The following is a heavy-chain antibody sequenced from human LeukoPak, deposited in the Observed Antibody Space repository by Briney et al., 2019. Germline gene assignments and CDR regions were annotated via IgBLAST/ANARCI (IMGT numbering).Heavy chain of an antibody. V-gene: IGHV3-74*01. CDR3: ARGGAPGGFDY. CDR2: IKSDGSST. J-gene: IGHJ4*02. Sequence: GGSLRLSCAASGFTFSTYWMHWVRQAPGKGLVWVSRIKSDGSSTSYADSVKGRFTISRDNSKNTLYLQMNTLRDDDTALYYCARGGAPGGFDYWGQGALVTVSS. CDR1: GFTFSTYW. D-gene: IGHD3-16*01.